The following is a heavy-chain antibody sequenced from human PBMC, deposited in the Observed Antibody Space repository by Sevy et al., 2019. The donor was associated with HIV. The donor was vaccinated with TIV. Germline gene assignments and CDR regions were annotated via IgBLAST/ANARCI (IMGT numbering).Heavy chain of an antibody. J-gene: IGHJ4*02. Sequence: AGSLRLSCSASGFTFSSYAMHWVRQAPGKGLEYVSAISSNGGSTYYADSGKGRFTISRDNSKNTLYLQMSSLRAEDTAVYYCVKARYYYGSGIGYWGQGTLVTVSS. V-gene: IGHV3-64D*06. CDR3: VKARYYYGSGIGY. CDR1: GFTFSSYA. CDR2: ISSNGGST. D-gene: IGHD3-10*01.